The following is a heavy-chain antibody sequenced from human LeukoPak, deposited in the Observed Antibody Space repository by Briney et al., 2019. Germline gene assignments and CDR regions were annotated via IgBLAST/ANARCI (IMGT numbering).Heavy chain of an antibody. Sequence: SETLSLICAVYGGSFSGYYWSWIRQPPGKGLEWIGEINHSGSTNYNPSLKSRVTISVDTSKNQFSLKLSSVTAADTAVYYCATGLYSSSSGDYWGQGTLVTVSS. CDR3: ATGLYSSSSGDY. CDR2: INHSGST. J-gene: IGHJ4*02. D-gene: IGHD6-6*01. V-gene: IGHV4-34*01. CDR1: GGSFSGYY.